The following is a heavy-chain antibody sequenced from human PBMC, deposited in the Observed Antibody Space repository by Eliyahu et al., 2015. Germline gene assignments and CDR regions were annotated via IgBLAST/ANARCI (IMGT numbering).Heavy chain of an antibody. Sequence: EVQLVESGGGLVQPGRSLRLSCAASGFAFDDYAMHWVRQVPGKGLEWVSRINRNGVSIDYADSVKGRFTISRDNAKKSLHLQMSSLRVEDTALYYCAKETFASYGMDVWGQGATVVVSS. CDR3: AKETFASYGMDV. J-gene: IGHJ6*02. CDR2: INRNGVSI. CDR1: GFAFDDYA. V-gene: IGHV3-9*01. D-gene: IGHD3-3*02.